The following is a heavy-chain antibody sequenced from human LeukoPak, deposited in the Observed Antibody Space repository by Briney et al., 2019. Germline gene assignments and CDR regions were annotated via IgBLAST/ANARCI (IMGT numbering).Heavy chain of an antibody. CDR3: ARPQSYDILTGYSN. V-gene: IGHV4-39*01. CDR1: GGSISSSSYY. D-gene: IGHD3-9*01. Sequence: SETLSLTCTVSGGSISSSSYYWGWIRQPPGKGLEWIGSIYYSGSTYYNPSLKSRVTISVDTSKNQFSLKLSSVTAADTAVYYCARPQSYDILTGYSNWGQGTLVTVSS. J-gene: IGHJ4*02. CDR2: IYYSGST.